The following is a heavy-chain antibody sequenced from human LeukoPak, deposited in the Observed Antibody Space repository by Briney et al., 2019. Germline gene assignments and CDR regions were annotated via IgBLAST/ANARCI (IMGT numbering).Heavy chain of an antibody. CDR3: ARDIRGDYALHWYFDL. V-gene: IGHV4-59*01. D-gene: IGHD4-17*01. CDR2: IYYSGST. CDR1: GDSINNYY. Sequence: PSETLSLTCPVSGDSINNYYWSWIRQPPGKGLEWIGYIYYSGSTDYNPSLKSRVTISIDTSKNQFSLKLTSVTAADTAVYYCARDIRGDYALHWYFDLWGRGTLVTVSS. J-gene: IGHJ2*01.